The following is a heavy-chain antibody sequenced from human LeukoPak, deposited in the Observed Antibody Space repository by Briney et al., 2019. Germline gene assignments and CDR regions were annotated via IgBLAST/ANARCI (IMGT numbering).Heavy chain of an antibody. J-gene: IGHJ6*02. D-gene: IGHD6-25*01. CDR2: ISYDGSNK. Sequence: GGSLRISCAASGFTFSSYAMHWVRQAPGKGLEWVAVISYDGSNKYYADSVKGRFTISRDNSKNTLYLQMNSLRAEDTAVYYCARDQKGIAARYYGMDVWGQGTTVTVSS. V-gene: IGHV3-30-3*01. CDR1: GFTFSSYA. CDR3: ARDQKGIAARYYGMDV.